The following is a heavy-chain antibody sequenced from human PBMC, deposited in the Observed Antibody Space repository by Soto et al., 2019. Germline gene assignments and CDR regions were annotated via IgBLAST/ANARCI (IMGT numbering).Heavy chain of an antibody. CDR1: GFTFSRDA. CDR3: AKDRANVDIVPTVQFDY. J-gene: IGHJ4*02. V-gene: IGHV3-23*01. CDR2: ISGSGGST. D-gene: IGHD5-12*01. Sequence: GGSLRLSCGVSGFTFSRDAMRWVRQAQGKGLEGVSAISGSGGSTYYADSVKGRFTISRDNSKNTLYLQMNGLRAEDTAVYFCAKDRANVDIVPTVQFDYCGQGTLVTVSS.